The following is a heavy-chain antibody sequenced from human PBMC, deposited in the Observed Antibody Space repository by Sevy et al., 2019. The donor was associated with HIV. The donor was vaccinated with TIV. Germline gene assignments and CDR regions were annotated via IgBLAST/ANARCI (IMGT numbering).Heavy chain of an antibody. Sequence: GGSLRLSCAGSGFTFSSYDMHWVRQAPGKGLEWVAVTSHDGKYNNYADSVKVRFTISRYNFKNTLYLQMNSLRVEDTAVYFCARLFSCGGDCYYLDYWGQGALVTVSS. CDR3: ARLFSCGGDCYYLDY. CDR1: GFTFSSYD. V-gene: IGHV3-30*04. CDR2: TSHDGKYN. D-gene: IGHD2-21*02. J-gene: IGHJ4*02.